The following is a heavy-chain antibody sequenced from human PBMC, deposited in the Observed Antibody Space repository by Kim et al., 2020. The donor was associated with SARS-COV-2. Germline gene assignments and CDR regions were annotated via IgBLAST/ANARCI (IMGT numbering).Heavy chain of an antibody. J-gene: IGHJ5*02. CDR3: AREAPGGSGSYGVLWFDP. CDR2: INAGNGNT. D-gene: IGHD3-10*01. Sequence: ASVKVSCKASGYTFTSYAMHWVRQAPGQRLEWMGWINAGNGNTKYSQKFQGRVTITRDTSASTAYMELSSLRSEDTAVYYCAREAPGGSGSYGVLWFDPWGQGTLVTVSS. CDR1: GYTFTSYA. V-gene: IGHV1-3*01.